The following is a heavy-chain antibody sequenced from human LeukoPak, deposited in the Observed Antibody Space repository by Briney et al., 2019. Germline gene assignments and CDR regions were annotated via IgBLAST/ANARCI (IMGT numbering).Heavy chain of an antibody. CDR2: INPTDGTT. V-gene: IGHV1-46*02. CDR1: GHTFNNHF. J-gene: IGHJ4*02. Sequence: SVKVSCKSSGHTFNNHFIHWVRQAPGQELEWMGMINPTDGTTRTLQKFKGRVTMTRDTSTSTLYMGLSSLRSEDTATYFCARGADQEFDFWGQGTLVPLSS. CDR3: ARGADQEFDF.